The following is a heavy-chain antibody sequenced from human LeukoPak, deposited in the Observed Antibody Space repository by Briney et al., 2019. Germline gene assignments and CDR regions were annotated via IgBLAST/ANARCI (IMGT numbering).Heavy chain of an antibody. V-gene: IGHV1-18*04. Sequence: ASVKVSCKASGYTFTSYGISWVRQAPGQGLEWMGWISAYNGNTNYAQKLQGRVTMTTDTSTSTAYMELRSLRSDDTAVYYCARDGDVVVRAATDDAFDIWCQGRMVTVSS. J-gene: IGHJ3*02. CDR3: ARDGDVVVRAATDDAFDI. D-gene: IGHD2-2*01. CDR1: GYTFTSYG. CDR2: ISAYNGNT.